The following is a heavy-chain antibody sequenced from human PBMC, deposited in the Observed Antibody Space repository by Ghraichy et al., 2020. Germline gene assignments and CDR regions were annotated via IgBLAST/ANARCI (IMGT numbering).Heavy chain of an antibody. Sequence: SETLSLTCTVSGGSISSSSYYWGWIRQPPGKGLEWIGSIYYSGSTYYNPSLKSRVTISVDTSKNQFSLKLSSVTAADTAVYYCARHHGVVVPAAIEVDWFDPWGQGTLVTVSS. CDR1: GGSISSSSYY. CDR2: IYYSGST. J-gene: IGHJ5*02. D-gene: IGHD2-2*01. V-gene: IGHV4-39*01. CDR3: ARHHGVVVPAAIEVDWFDP.